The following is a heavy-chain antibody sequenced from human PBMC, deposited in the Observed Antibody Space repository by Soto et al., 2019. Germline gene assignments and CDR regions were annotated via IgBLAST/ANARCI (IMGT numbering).Heavy chain of an antibody. CDR1: GFTFSSYE. J-gene: IGHJ6*02. D-gene: IGHD3-3*01. V-gene: IGHV3-48*03. CDR2: ISSSGSTV. CDR3: ARANKRITIFGVVSLIYYYGMDV. Sequence: SLRLSCAASGFTFSSYEMNWVRQAPGKGLEWVSYISSSGSTVYYADSVKGRFTISRDNAKNSLYLQMNSLRAEDTAVYYCARANKRITIFGVVSLIYYYGMDVWGQGTTVTVSS.